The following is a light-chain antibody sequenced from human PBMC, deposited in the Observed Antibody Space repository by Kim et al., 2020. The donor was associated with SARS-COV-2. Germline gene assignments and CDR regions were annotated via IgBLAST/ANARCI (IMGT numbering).Light chain of an antibody. V-gene: IGKV1-27*01. CDR3: EKYNGAPFS. J-gene: IGKJ4*01. CDR2: SAC. Sequence: SGSVGDRVTITCRASQGINNYLAWFQQRPGKVPRLLIYSACILQSGVSARCSGSGAGTEFTLTISSLQTEDVASYYCEKYNGAPFSFGGGTKLEI. CDR1: QGINNY.